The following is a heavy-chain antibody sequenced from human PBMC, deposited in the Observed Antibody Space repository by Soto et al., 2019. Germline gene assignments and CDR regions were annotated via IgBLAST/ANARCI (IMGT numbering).Heavy chain of an antibody. CDR2: IDWDDDK. V-gene: IGHV2-70*04. J-gene: IGHJ6*02. Sequence: GSGPTLVNPTQTLTLTCTFSGFSLSTSGMRVSWIRQPPGKALEWLARIDWDDDKFYSTSLKTRLTISKDNSKNQVVLTMTNMDPVDKAKYYCARIPGPYGMDVWGQGTTVTVSS. CDR1: GFSLSTSGMR. CDR3: ARIPGPYGMDV.